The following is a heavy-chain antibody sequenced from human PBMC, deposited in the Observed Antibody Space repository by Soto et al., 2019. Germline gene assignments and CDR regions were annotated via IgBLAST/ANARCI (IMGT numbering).Heavy chain of an antibody. CDR3: ASLNFDILTGYYAFDL. CDR1: GGSISGYY. J-gene: IGHJ3*01. Sequence: QVHLQESGPGLVKPSETLSLTCTVSGGSISGYYWSWIRQSPEKGLEYIGYISYSGSTNYNPSLKSRVTTSLDTSKHQFALKLSSVTAADTAIYYRASLNFDILTGYYAFDLWGQGTMVTVSS. CDR2: ISYSGST. V-gene: IGHV4-59*08. D-gene: IGHD3-9*01.